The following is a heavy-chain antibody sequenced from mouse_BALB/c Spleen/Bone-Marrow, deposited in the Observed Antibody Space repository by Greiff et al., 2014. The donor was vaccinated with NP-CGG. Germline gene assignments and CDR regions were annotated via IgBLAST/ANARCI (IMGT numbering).Heavy chain of an antibody. CDR3: ARSGEKYGAMDY. V-gene: IGHV5-4*02. J-gene: IGHJ4*01. Sequence: EVKLQESGGGLVKPGGSLKLSCTASGFIFSDYYMCWVRQTPEKRLEWVAAISDGGSYTYYPDSVKGRFTISRDNAKNNLYLQMRSLKSEDTAMYYCARSGEKYGAMDYWGQGTSVTVSS. CDR1: GFIFSDYY. D-gene: IGHD1-1*02. CDR2: ISDGGSYT.